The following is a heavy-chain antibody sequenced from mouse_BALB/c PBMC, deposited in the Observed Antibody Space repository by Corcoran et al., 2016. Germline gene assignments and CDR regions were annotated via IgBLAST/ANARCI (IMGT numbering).Heavy chain of an antibody. J-gene: IGHJ4*01. CDR2: IDPANGNT. Sequence: EVQLQQSGAELMKPGASVKLSCTASGFNITDTYIHWVKQRPEQGLEWIGRIDPANGNTKYDPKFQGKATITADTSSNTAYLQLSSLTSEDTAVYYCARGVVAPHAMDYWGQGTSVTVSS. CDR3: ARGVVAPHAMDY. D-gene: IGHD1-1*01. V-gene: IGHV14-3*02. CDR1: GFNITDTY.